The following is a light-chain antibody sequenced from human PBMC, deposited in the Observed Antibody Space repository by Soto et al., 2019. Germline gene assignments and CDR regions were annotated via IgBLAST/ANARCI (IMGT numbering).Light chain of an antibody. CDR2: DAS. V-gene: IGKV1-33*01. Sequence: DIKTSQSPSSLSASVGGRVTIASQSSQDINKNLIWYQQKPGKAPKLLIYDASDLETGVPSRFSGSGSGTGLTFTISSLQPEDFATYYCQQYESLPLTFGQGTRLEIK. CDR1: QDINKN. CDR3: QQYESLPLT. J-gene: IGKJ5*01.